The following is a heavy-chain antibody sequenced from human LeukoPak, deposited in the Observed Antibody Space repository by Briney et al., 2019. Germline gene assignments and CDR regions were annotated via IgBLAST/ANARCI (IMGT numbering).Heavy chain of an antibody. D-gene: IGHD2-2*01. CDR2: IYYSGST. V-gene: IGHV4-59*01. CDR3: ARVRHIVVVGDWFDP. Sequence: PSETLSLTCTVSGASISGYYWSWIRQPPGKGLEWIGYIYYSGSTCYNPSLKSRATISVDTSKKQFSLKLSSVTAADTAVYYCARVRHIVVVGDWFDPWGQGTLVTVSS. J-gene: IGHJ5*02. CDR1: GASISGYY.